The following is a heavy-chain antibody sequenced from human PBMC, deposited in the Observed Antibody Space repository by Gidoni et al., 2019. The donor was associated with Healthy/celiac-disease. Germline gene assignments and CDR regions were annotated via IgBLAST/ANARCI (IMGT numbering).Heavy chain of an antibody. V-gene: IGHV3-64*01. CDR2: ILSNGGST. CDR3: ATYLSSSSCYYFDY. J-gene: IGHJ4*02. Sequence: EVQLVEAGGGVVQPGGALRRSGAAAGFTVSSYAMHWVRQATGKGLEYVSAILSNGGSTYYAHSVKCRFTISSDTSNITLFLQMGSLRAEAMAVYYCATYLSSSSCYYFDYWGQGTLVTVSS. CDR1: GFTVSSYA. D-gene: IGHD6-13*01.